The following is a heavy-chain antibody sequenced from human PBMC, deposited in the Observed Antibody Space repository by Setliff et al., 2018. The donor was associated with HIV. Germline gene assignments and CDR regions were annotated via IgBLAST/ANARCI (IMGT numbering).Heavy chain of an antibody. CDR2: TYYRSKWYN. CDR3: ARLTRITTAGH. V-gene: IGHV6-1*01. J-gene: IGHJ4*02. Sequence: PSQTLSLTCAISGDSVSSNSGSWNWIRQSPSRGLEWLGRTYYRSKWYNQYAVSLKSRISINPNTSKNQFSLKLNSVTAADTAVYCARLTRITTAGHWGQGTLVTVSS. D-gene: IGHD6-13*01. CDR1: GDSVSSNSGS.